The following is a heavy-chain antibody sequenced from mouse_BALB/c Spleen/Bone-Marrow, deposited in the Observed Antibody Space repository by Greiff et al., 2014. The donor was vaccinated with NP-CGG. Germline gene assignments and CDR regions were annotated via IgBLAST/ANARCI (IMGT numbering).Heavy chain of an antibody. V-gene: IGHV14-3*02. D-gene: IGHD1-1*01. J-gene: IGHJ1*01. CDR3: TRPSSYYGSSYWYFDV. CDR1: GFNIKDTY. Sequence: EVKLVESGSELVKPGASVKLSCAASGFNIKDTYMHWVKQRPEQGLEWIGRIDPANGDTKYDPKFQGKATITADTSSNTAYLQLGSLTSEDTAVYYCTRPSSYYGSSYWYFDVWGAGTTVTVSS. CDR2: IDPANGDT.